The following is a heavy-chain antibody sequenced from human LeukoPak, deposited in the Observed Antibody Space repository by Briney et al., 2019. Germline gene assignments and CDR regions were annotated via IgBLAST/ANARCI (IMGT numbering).Heavy chain of an antibody. CDR2: IYYSGST. V-gene: IGHV4-39*02. J-gene: IGHJ3*02. Sequence: PSETLSLTCTVSGGSISSSSYYWGWIRQPPGKGLEWIGSIYYSGSTYYNPSLKSRVTISVDTSKNQFSLKLSSVTAADTAVYYCAREGYYYDSSGYYYYAFDIRGQGTMVTVSS. D-gene: IGHD3-22*01. CDR1: GGSISSSSYY. CDR3: AREGYYYDSSGYYYYAFDI.